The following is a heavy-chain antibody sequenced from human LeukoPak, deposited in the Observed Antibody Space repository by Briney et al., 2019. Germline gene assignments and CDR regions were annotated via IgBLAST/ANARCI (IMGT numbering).Heavy chain of an antibody. Sequence: SETASLTCTVSGGSISSGDYYWSWIRQPPGKGLEWIGYIYYSGSTYYNPSLKSRVTIAVDTSKSQFSLKLSSVTAANTAVCYCNSGSSGGDAFDIWGQGTMVTVSS. CDR2: IYYSGST. J-gene: IGHJ3*02. CDR3: NSGSSGGDAFDI. V-gene: IGHV4-30-4*01. CDR1: GGSISSGDYY. D-gene: IGHD3-10*01.